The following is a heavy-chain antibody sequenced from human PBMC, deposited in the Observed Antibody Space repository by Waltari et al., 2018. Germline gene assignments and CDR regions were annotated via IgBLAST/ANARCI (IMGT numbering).Heavy chain of an antibody. V-gene: IGHV5-51*01. J-gene: IGHJ2*01. Sequence: EVQLVQSGAEVKKPGESLKISCKGSGYSFTSYWIGWVRQMPGKGLEWMGTIYPGASDTIYRRSVQVKVTISADKSISTADLQWSSLKASDTAMYYCARHVPPYYYGSGTWYFDLWGRGTLVTVSS. CDR2: IYPGASDT. CDR1: GYSFTSYW. CDR3: ARHVPPYYYGSGTWYFDL. D-gene: IGHD3-10*01.